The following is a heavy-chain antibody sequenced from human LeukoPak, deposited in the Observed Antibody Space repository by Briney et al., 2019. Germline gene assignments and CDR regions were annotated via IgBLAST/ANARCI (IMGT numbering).Heavy chain of an antibody. CDR2: ISWNSGSI. Sequence: GGSLRLSCAASGFTFDDYAMHWVRQAPGKGLEWVSGISWNSGSIGYADSVKGRFTISRDNAKNSLYLQMNSLRADDTAVYYCARTSIRNWFDPWGQGTLVTVSS. CDR1: GFTFDDYA. J-gene: IGHJ5*02. V-gene: IGHV3-9*01. CDR3: ARTSIRNWFDP. D-gene: IGHD4-17*01.